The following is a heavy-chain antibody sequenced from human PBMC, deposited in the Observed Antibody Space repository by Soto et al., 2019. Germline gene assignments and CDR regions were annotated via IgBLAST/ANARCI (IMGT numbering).Heavy chain of an antibody. CDR1: GYTFTSYD. Sequence: GASVKVSCKASGYTFTSYDINWVRQATGQGLEWMGWMNPNSGNTGYAQKLQGRVTMTRNTSISTAYMELRSLRSDDTAVYYCAREQWLVTRRPFDYWGQGTLVTVSS. J-gene: IGHJ4*02. V-gene: IGHV1-8*01. CDR2: MNPNSGNT. D-gene: IGHD6-19*01. CDR3: AREQWLVTRRPFDY.